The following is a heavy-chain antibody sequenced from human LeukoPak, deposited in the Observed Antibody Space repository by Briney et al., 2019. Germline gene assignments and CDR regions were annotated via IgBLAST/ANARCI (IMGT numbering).Heavy chain of an antibody. CDR1: GGSFSGYY. Sequence: ETLSLTCAVYGGSFSGYYWSWIRQPPGKGLVWVSRINSDGFSITYADSVKGRFTISRDNAKNTLYLHMNSLRGEDTAVYYCARFYGGSAFDIWGQGTMVTVSS. CDR3: ARFYGGSAFDI. CDR2: INSDGFSI. D-gene: IGHD3-16*01. V-gene: IGHV3-74*01. J-gene: IGHJ3*02.